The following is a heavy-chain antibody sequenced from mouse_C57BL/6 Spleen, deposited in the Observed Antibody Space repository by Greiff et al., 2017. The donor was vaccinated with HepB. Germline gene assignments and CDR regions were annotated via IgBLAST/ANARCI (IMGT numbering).Heavy chain of an antibody. V-gene: IGHV1-82*01. CDR2: IYPGDGDT. CDR3: ARDYCGNDGTFYALDY. Sequence: VKLVESGPELVKPGASVKISCKASGYAFSSSWMNWVKQRPGKGLEWIGRIYPGDGDTNYNGKFKGKATLTADKSSSTAYMQLSSLTSEDSAVYFCARDYCGNDGTFYALDYWGQGTSVTVSS. J-gene: IGHJ4*01. CDR1: GYAFSSSW. D-gene: IGHD2-2*01.